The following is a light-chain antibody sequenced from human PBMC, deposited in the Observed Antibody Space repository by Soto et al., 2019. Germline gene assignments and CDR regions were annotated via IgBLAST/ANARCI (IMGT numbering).Light chain of an antibody. CDR2: NNN. V-gene: IGLV1-44*01. J-gene: IGLJ1*01. CDR3: AAWDDSLNGLV. CDR1: SSNIGSNT. Sequence: QAVVTQPPSASGTPGHRVTISCSGSSSNIGSNTVNWYQQLPGTAPKLLIYNNNQRPSGVPDRFSGSKSGTSASLAISGLQSEDEADYYCAAWDDSLNGLVFGTGTKLTVL.